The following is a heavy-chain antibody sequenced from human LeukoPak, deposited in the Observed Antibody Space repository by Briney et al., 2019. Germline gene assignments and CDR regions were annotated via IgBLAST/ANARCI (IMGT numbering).Heavy chain of an antibody. CDR3: ARDGSYDILTGYLH. V-gene: IGHV1-8*01. CDR1: GYTFTSYD. Sequence: GASVKVSCNASGYTFTSYDINWVRQTTGQGLEWMGWMNPNSGNTGYAQKFQGRVTMTRNTSISTAYMELSSLRSEDTAVYYCARDGSYDILTGYLHWGQGTLVTVSS. D-gene: IGHD3-9*01. CDR2: MNPNSGNT. J-gene: IGHJ4*02.